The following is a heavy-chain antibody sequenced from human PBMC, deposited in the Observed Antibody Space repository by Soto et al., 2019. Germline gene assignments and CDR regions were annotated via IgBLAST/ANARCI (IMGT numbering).Heavy chain of an antibody. CDR3: ASEGSLYRDSVSNCVHY. D-gene: IGHD4-17*01. Sequence: EVQMVESGGGLVKPGGSLRLSCAASGFTFSGYSMNWVRQAPGKGLEWVSSISSTSRFIYYADSVKGRFTISRDNAKNSLYLQMNSLRAEDTAVYFCASEGSLYRDSVSNCVHYWGQGTLVTVSS. V-gene: IGHV3-21*01. J-gene: IGHJ4*02. CDR1: GFTFSGYS. CDR2: ISSTSRFI.